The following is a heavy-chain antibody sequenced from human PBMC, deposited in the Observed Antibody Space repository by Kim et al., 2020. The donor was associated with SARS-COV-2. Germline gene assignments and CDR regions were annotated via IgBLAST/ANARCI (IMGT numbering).Heavy chain of an antibody. V-gene: IGHV4-39*07. D-gene: IGHD3-22*01. CDR2: IYYSGST. CDR1: GGSISSSSYY. J-gene: IGHJ1*01. Sequence: SETLSLTCTVSGGSISSSSYYWGWIRQPPGKGLEWIGSIYYSGSTYYNPSLKSRVTISVDTSKNQFSLKLSSVTAADTAVYYCADTPGSSGYLFSEYFQHWGQGTLVTVSS. CDR3: ADTPGSSGYLFSEYFQH.